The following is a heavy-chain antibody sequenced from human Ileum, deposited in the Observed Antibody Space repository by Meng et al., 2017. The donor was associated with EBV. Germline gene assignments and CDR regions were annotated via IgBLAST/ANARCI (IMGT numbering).Heavy chain of an antibody. CDR3: ARNVPGTSAYYD. CDR2: IYYSGST. CDR1: GYSISSTNW. Sequence: QVQLQEPGPGLAKPSDTLSLTCAVSGYSISSTNWWGWIRQPPGKGLEWIGYIYYSGSTSYNPSLKSRVTMSVDTSKNQFSLNLNSVTAVDTAVYYCARNVPGTSAYYDWGQGTLVTVSS. V-gene: IGHV4-28*01. J-gene: IGHJ4*02. D-gene: IGHD3-22*01.